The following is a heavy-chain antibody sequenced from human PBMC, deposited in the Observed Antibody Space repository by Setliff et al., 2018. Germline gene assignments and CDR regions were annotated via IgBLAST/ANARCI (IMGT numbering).Heavy chain of an antibody. Sequence: SETLSLTCTVSGGSVSSTSYYWGWIRQPPGKGLEWIGTIYYTGTTYYSPSLKSRVTISVDTSKNQFSLRLTSVTAADTAIYYCASRTTGPGCWFDYLGQGALVTVSS. CDR2: IYYTGTT. V-gene: IGHV4-39*01. CDR1: GGSVSSTSYY. J-gene: IGHJ5*01. CDR3: ASRTTGPGCWFDY. D-gene: IGHD1-1*01.